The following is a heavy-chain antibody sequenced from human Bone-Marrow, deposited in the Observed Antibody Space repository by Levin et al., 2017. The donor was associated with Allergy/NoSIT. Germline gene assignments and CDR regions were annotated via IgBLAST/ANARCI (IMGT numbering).Heavy chain of an antibody. V-gene: IGHV5-51*01. D-gene: IGHD6-6*01. CDR3: ARVAARPDFLDY. Sequence: PGESLKISCKVYGYIFSNYWIGWVRQMPGKGLEWMGIIYPGDSQTRNSPSFQGQVTISVDKSTSTAYLQWSSLKASDSAMYYCARVAARPDFLDYWGQGTPVTVSS. CDR2: IYPGDSQT. J-gene: IGHJ4*02. CDR1: GYIFSNYW.